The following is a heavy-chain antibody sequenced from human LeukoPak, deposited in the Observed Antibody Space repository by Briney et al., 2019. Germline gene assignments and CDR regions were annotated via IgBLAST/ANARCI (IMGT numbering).Heavy chain of an antibody. CDR2: IYYSGST. D-gene: IGHD2-15*01. CDR1: GGSLSSSSSY. J-gene: IGHJ5*02. CDR3: ASRYCSGGSCYPPDDNWFDP. V-gene: IGHV4-39*01. Sequence: PSETPSLSCVVSGGSLSSSSSYWGWIRQPPGKGLEWIGSIYYSGSTYYNPSLKSRVTISVDTSKNQFSLNLRSVTAADTAVYYCASRYCSGGSCYPPDDNWFDPWGQGTLVTVSS.